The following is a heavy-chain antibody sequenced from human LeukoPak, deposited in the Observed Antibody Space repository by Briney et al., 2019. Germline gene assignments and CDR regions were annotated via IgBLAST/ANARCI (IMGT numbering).Heavy chain of an antibody. J-gene: IGHJ3*02. CDR2: IYHSGST. CDR3: ARDRLGSRQGAFDI. V-gene: IGHV4-30-2*01. CDR1: GGSISSGGYY. D-gene: IGHD3-10*01. Sequence: TPSETLSLTCTVSGGSISSGGYYWSWIRQPPGKGLEWIGYIYHSGSTYYNPSLKSRVTISVDRSKNQFSLKLSSVTAADTAVYYCARDRLGSRQGAFDIWGQGTMVTVSS.